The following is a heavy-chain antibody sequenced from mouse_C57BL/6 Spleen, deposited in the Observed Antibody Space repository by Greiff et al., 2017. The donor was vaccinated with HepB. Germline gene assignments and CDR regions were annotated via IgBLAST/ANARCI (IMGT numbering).Heavy chain of an antibody. CDR3: TRQGDYGSSLLDY. D-gene: IGHD1-1*01. CDR1: GFTFSSYA. CDR2: ISSGGDYI. Sequence: EVMLVESGEGLVKPGGSLKLSCAASGFTFSSYAMSWVRQTPEKRLEWVAYISSGGDYIYYADTVKGRFTISRDNARNTLYLQMSSLKSEDTAMYYCTRQGDYGSSLLDYWGQGTTLTVSS. V-gene: IGHV5-9-1*02. J-gene: IGHJ2*01.